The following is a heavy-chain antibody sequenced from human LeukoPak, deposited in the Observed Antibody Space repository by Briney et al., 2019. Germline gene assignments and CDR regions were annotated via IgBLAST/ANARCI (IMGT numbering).Heavy chain of an antibody. CDR2: ITSDSRGI. CDR1: GFTYSHYG. V-gene: IGHV3-23*01. CDR3: AKDPTDFDSSGQTYFDY. J-gene: IGHJ4*02. Sequence: GGSLRLSCVASGFTYSHYGMNWVRQAPGKGLEWVSGITSDSRGIYYADSVKGRFTIYRDNSKNTLYLQMNSPRAEDTAVYYCAKDPTDFDSSGQTYFDYWGQGSLVTVSS. D-gene: IGHD3-22*01.